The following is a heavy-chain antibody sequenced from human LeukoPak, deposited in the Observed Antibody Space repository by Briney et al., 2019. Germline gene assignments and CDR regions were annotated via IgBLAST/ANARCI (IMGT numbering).Heavy chain of an antibody. CDR3: ATLYCSSTSCYSTLNY. J-gene: IGHJ4*02. Sequence: PSETLSFTCAVYGGSFSGYYWSWIRQPPGKGLEWIGEINHSGSTNYNPSLKSRVTISVDTSKNQFSLKLSSVTAADTAVYYCATLYCSSTSCYSTLNYWGQGTLVTVSS. CDR1: GGSFSGYY. CDR2: INHSGST. V-gene: IGHV4-34*01. D-gene: IGHD2-2*01.